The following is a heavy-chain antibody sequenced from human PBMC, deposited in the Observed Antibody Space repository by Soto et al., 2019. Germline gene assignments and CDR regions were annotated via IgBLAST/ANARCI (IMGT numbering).Heavy chain of an antibody. CDR1: GFTVSSNY. J-gene: IGHJ6*02. CDR3: AKSIAAATGSHYYYGMDV. D-gene: IGHD6-13*01. Sequence: PGGSLRLSCAASGFTVSSNYMSWVRQAPGTGLEWVSVIYSGGSTYYADSVKGRFTISRDNSKNTLYLQMNSLRAEDTAVYYCAKSIAAATGSHYYYGMDVWGQGTTVTVSS. V-gene: IGHV3-66*01. CDR2: IYSGGST.